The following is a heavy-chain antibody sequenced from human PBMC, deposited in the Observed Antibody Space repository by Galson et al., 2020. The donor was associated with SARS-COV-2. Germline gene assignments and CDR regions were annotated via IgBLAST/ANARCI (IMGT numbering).Heavy chain of an antibody. Sequence: GGSLRLSCAASGLTFRDYSMNWFRQTPGKGLEWLSSISNTGDFTIYADSVKGRFTISRDNAKNSLYLQMNSLRAEDTAVYYCARGFYYPSFWGQGTLVTVSS. CDR2: ISNTGDFT. J-gene: IGHJ4*02. CDR3: ARGFYYPSF. CDR1: GLTFRDYS. D-gene: IGHD3-22*01. V-gene: IGHV3-21*01.